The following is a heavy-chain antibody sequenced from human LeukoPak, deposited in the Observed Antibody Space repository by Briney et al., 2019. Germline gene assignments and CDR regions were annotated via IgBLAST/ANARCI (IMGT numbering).Heavy chain of an antibody. CDR2: FYYTGIT. J-gene: IGHJ4*02. V-gene: IGHV4-39*01. CDR1: SGSISSSSYY. D-gene: IGHD3-10*01. Sequence: SETLSLTCSVSSGSISSSSYYWGWIRQPAGKGLEWIGSFYYTGITYYNPSLKSRVTISVDASENQFSLKLSSVTAANTALYYCARHGFGSILTGALIDNWGQGTLVTVSS. CDR3: ARHGFGSILTGALIDN.